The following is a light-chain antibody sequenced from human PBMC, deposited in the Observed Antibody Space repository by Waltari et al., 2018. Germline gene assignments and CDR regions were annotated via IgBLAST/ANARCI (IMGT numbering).Light chain of an antibody. Sequence: ASQMTQSPSSLSASVGDRVTITCRASQGIRNDLGWYQQKPGKAPKLLIYAASSLQSGVPSRFRGSGSGTDFTLTISSLQPEDFATYYCLQDYNYPYTFGQGTKLEIK. V-gene: IGKV1-6*01. CDR3: LQDYNYPYT. J-gene: IGKJ2*01. CDR1: QGIRND. CDR2: AAS.